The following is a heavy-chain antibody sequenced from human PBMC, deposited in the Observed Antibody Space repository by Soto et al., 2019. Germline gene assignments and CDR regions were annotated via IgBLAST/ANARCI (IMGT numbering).Heavy chain of an antibody. CDR1: GFTVSSNY. Sequence: GGSLRLSCAASGFTVSSNYMSWVRQAPGKGLEWVSVIYSGGSTYYADSVKGRFTISRDNSKNTLYLQMNSLRAEDTAVYYCAIGGGHYYYYGMDVWGQGTTVTVSS. J-gene: IGHJ6*02. V-gene: IGHV3-53*01. D-gene: IGHD3-16*01. CDR2: IYSGGST. CDR3: AIGGGHYYYYGMDV.